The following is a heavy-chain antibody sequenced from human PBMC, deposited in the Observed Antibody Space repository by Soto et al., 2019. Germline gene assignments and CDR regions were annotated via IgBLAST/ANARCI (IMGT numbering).Heavy chain of an antibody. D-gene: IGHD3-10*01. V-gene: IGHV4-59*07. CDR1: GRSITNCY. J-gene: IGHJ3*02. CDR3: ARVWGGAFDI. Sequence: SDTLSLTCSVSGRSITNCYWSWIRQPPGKGLEWIGYIYYSGITNYNPSLKSLVTISVDTSKNQFSLKLSSVTAADTAVYYCARVWGGAFDIWGQGTMVT. CDR2: IYYSGIT.